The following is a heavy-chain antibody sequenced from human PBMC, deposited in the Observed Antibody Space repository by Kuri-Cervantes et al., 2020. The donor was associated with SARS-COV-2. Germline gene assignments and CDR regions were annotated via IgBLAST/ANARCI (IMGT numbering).Heavy chain of an antibody. CDR1: GFTFSSYA. V-gene: IGHV3-23*01. J-gene: IGHJ4*02. CDR2: ISGSGGST. Sequence: GGSLRLSCAASGFTFSSYAMSWVRQAPGKGLEWVSAISGSGGSTYYADSVKGRFTISRDNSKNTLYLQMNSLRAEDTAVYYCVRHKAAAGIVAPDWGQGTLVTVSS. D-gene: IGHD6-13*01. CDR3: VRHKAAAGIVAPD.